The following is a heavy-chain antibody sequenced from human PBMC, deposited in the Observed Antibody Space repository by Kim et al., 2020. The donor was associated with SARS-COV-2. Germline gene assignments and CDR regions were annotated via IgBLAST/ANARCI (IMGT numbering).Heavy chain of an antibody. V-gene: IGHV3-49*04. CDR1: GFTFGDYA. D-gene: IGHD5-12*01. CDR2: ISSKAYGGTT. Sequence: GGSLRLSCTASGFTFGDYAMSWVRQAPGKGREWGGFISSKAYGGTTEYAASVKGRITISRDDTKSIAYLQMNSLKTEDTAVYYCTRGHNIGRWAYYYYYYIDDWGDGATVTVSS. J-gene: IGHJ6*03. CDR3: TRGHNIGRWAYYYYYYIDD.